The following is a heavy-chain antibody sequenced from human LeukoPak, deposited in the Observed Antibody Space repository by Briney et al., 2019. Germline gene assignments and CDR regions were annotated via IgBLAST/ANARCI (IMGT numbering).Heavy chain of an antibody. CDR2: IYYSGRT. J-gene: IGHJ4*02. D-gene: IGHD5-24*01. CDR1: GGSISSYY. CDR3: ARGMDGYNSLDYFDY. V-gene: IGHV4-59*01. Sequence: SETLSLTCTVSGGSISSYYWSWIRQPPGKGLEWIGYIYYSGRTNYNPSLKSRVTISVDTSKNQFSLKLSSVTAADTAVYYCARGMDGYNSLDYFDYWGQGTLVTVSS.